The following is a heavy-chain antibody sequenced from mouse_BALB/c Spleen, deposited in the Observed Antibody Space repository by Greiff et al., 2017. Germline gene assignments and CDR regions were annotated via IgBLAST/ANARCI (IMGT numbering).Heavy chain of an antibody. CDR2: ISPGNGDI. J-gene: IGHJ2*01. D-gene: IGHD2-4*01. V-gene: IGHV1S53*02. CDR1: GYTFTDHA. CDR3: TFMITTGGFDY. Sequence: QVQLQQSGPELVKPGASVKISCKASGYTFTDHAIHWVKQKPEQGLEWIGYISPGNGDIKYNEKFKGKATLTADKSSSTAYMQLNSLTSEDSAVYFCTFMITTGGFDYWGQGTTLTVSS.